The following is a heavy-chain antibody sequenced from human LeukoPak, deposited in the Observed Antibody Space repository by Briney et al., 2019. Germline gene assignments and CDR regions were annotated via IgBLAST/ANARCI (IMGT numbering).Heavy chain of an antibody. D-gene: IGHD6-13*01. CDR3: ARDMKIIAVAGTGTFHYYGLDV. V-gene: IGHV6-1*01. CDR1: GDSVSSNSAA. J-gene: IGHJ6*02. Sequence: SQTLSLTCAISGDSVSSNSAAWIWIRQSPSRGLEWLGRTYYRSKWYNDYAESVKGRITINPDTSKNQFSLQLNSVTPEDTAVYYCARDMKIIAVAGTGTFHYYGLDVWGQGTTVTVSS. CDR2: TYYRSKWYN.